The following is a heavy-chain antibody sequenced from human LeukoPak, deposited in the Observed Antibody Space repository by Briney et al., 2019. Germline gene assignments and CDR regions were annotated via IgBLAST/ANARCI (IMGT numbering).Heavy chain of an antibody. D-gene: IGHD2-2*01. CDR2: NNPNSGDT. CDR3: ARYCSTATCSEGDVY. Sequence: ASVKVSCKASGYTFTGYYIHWVRQAPGQGLEWMGWNNPNSGDTKYAQKFQGRVTMTRDTFISTAYMELNSLRSDDTAVYYCARYCSTATCSEGDVYWGQGTLVTVSS. V-gene: IGHV1-2*02. J-gene: IGHJ4*02. CDR1: GYTFTGYY.